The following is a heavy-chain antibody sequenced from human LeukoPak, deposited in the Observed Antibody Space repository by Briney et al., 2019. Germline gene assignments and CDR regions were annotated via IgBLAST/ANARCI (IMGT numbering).Heavy chain of an antibody. Sequence: GGSLRLSCAASRFTFSRYWMSWMRQAPGKGLEWVANIKYDGNEEYYVDSLKGRFTISRDNAKSSLYLQLNSLRVEDTAVYYCKSGGAAPGSFDYWGQGTLVTVSP. D-gene: IGHD1-1*01. CDR2: IKYDGNEE. V-gene: IGHV3-7*01. J-gene: IGHJ4*02. CDR1: RFTFSRYW. CDR3: KSGGAAPGSFDY.